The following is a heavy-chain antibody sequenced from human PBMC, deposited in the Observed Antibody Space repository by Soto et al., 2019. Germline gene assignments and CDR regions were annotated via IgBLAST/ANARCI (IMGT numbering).Heavy chain of an antibody. CDR2: ISYDGSNK. J-gene: IGHJ5*02. V-gene: IGHV3-30-3*01. CDR1: GFTFSSYA. CDR3: ARDGQLGLSSWFDP. D-gene: IGHD5-18*01. Sequence: QVQLVESGGGVVQPGRSLRLSCAASGFTFSSYAMHWVRQAPGKGLEWVAVISYDGSNKYYADSVKGRFTISRDNSKNTMYLHMNSLRAEDTAVYYCARDGQLGLSSWFDPWGQGTLVTVSS.